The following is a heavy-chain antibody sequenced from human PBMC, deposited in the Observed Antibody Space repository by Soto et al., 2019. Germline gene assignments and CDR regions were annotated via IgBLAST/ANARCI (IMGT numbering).Heavy chain of an antibody. D-gene: IGHD4-17*01. CDR1: GYTFTSYD. CDR3: ARQLWEYYGGKGDAFDI. J-gene: IGHJ3*02. V-gene: IGHV1-8*01. Sequence: QVQLVQSGAEVKKPGASVKVSCKASGYTFTSYDINWVRQATGQGLEWMGWMNPNSGNTGYAQKFQGRATMTRNNSISTAYMELSSLRSEDTAVYYCARQLWEYYGGKGDAFDIWGQGKMVTVSS. CDR2: MNPNSGNT.